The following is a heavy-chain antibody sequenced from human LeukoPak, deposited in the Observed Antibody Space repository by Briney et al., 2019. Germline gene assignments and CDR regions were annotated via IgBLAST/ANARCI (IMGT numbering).Heavy chain of an antibody. D-gene: IGHD1-26*01. Sequence: SETLSLTCTVSAYSISRGYYWGWIRQPPGKGLEWIGSIYHDGSTYFNPSLKSRVSISVDTSKNQFSLKVHSVTAADTAVFYCARVGTYLDFDYWGLGILVTVSS. CDR3: ARVGTYLDFDY. V-gene: IGHV4-38-2*02. CDR1: AYSISRGYY. CDR2: IYHDGST. J-gene: IGHJ4*02.